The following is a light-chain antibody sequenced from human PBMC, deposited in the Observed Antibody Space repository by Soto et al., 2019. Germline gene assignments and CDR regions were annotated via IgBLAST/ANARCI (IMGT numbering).Light chain of an antibody. Sequence: IQLTQSPSSLSASVGDRVTITCRASQGSSSYLAWYQQKPGKAPKLLIYAASTLQSGVPSRVSGSGSGTDFTLTISSLQPEDFATYYCPQLSTYTLTFGVGTKVEIK. V-gene: IGKV1-9*01. CDR2: AAS. CDR1: QGSSSY. J-gene: IGKJ4*01. CDR3: PQLSTYTLT.